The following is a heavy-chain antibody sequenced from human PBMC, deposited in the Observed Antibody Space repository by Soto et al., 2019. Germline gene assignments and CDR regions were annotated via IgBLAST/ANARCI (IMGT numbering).Heavy chain of an antibody. CDR2: IYYSGST. Sequence: QLQLQESGPGLVKPSETLSLTCTVSGGSISSSSYYWGWIRQPPGKGLEWIGSIYYSGSTYYNPSLKSRVTISVHTSKNQFSLKLISVTAAYTAVYYCARREYSYGYAWGQGTLVTVSS. CDR1: GGSISSSSYY. J-gene: IGHJ5*02. D-gene: IGHD5-18*01. V-gene: IGHV4-39*01. CDR3: ARREYSYGYA.